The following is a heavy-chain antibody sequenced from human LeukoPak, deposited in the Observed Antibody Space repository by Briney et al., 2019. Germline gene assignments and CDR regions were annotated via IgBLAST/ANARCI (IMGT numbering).Heavy chain of an antibody. CDR3: ARGSDSSHAGFDP. CDR2: IYHSGGT. V-gene: IGHV4-30-2*01. J-gene: IGHJ5*02. CDR1: GGSISSGGYY. D-gene: IGHD6-19*01. Sequence: PSETLSLTCTVSGGSISSGGYYWSWIRQPPGKGLEWIGYIYHSGGTNYNPSLKSRVTISVDKSKNQFSLKLSSVTAADTAVYYCARGSDSSHAGFDPWGQGTLVTVSS.